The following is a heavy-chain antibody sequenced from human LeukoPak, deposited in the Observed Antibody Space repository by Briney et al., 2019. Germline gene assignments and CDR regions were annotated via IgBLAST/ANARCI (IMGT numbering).Heavy chain of an antibody. V-gene: IGHV3-48*04. CDR2: ILSDSGTTI. J-gene: IGHJ3*01. D-gene: IGHD1-14*01. Sequence: GWSLRLSCATSGFTFSSYTMNWVRQAPGRGLEWISSILSDSGTTIHYADSVKGRFTISRDNAKNSLSLQMKSLRVEDTAVYYCVRGTSHPVWGQGTTVTVSS. CDR1: GFTFSSYT. CDR3: VRGTSHPV.